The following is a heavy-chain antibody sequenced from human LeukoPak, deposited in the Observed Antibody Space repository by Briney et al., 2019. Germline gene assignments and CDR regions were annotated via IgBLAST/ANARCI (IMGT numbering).Heavy chain of an antibody. J-gene: IGHJ3*02. CDR3: ARGVRYCSGGSCYFLGAFDI. D-gene: IGHD2-15*01. CDR2: ISSSGSTI. V-gene: IGHV3-48*03. Sequence: GGSLRLSCAVSGFTFSSYEMNWVRQAPGKGLEWVSYISSSGSTIYYADSVKGRFTISRDNAKNSLYLQMNSLRAEDTAVYYCARGVRYCSGGSCYFLGAFDIWGQGTMVTVSS. CDR1: GFTFSSYE.